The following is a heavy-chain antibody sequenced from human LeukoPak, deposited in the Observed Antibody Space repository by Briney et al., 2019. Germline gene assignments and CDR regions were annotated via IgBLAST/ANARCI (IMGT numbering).Heavy chain of an antibody. D-gene: IGHD5-18*01. J-gene: IGHJ3*02. Sequence: GGSLRLSCAASGFTFSSYEMNWVRQAPGEGLEWVSYISSSGSTIYYADSVKGRFTISRDNAKNSLYLQMNSLRAEDTAVYYCARPSYSYGQVVAISFDIWGQGTMVTVSS. CDR3: ARPSYSYGQVVAISFDI. V-gene: IGHV3-48*03. CDR1: GFTFSSYE. CDR2: ISSSGSTI.